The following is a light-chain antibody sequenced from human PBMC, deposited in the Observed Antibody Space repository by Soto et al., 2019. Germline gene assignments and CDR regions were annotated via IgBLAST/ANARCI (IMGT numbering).Light chain of an antibody. CDR3: MEALQTQWT. CDR2: LGS. CDR1: HSVWDGDDGNPY. J-gene: IGKJ1*01. V-gene: IGKV2-28*01. Sequence: DIVMTHTPLSLPVTPGEPASISGGASHSVWDGDDGNPYLDWYLQKPGQSPQLLIYLGSNRASGVPGRFSGSGSGTDFTLKISRVEAEDVGVYYCMEALQTQWTFGQGSKVDNK.